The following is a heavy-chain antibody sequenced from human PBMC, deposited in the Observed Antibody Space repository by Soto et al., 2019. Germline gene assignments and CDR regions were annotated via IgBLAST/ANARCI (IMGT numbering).Heavy chain of an antibody. Sequence: EVQLLESGGGLVQPGGSLRLSCAASGFTFSSYDMSWVRQAPGKGLEWISAISGSGGSTYYADSVKGRFTISRDNSKNTLYLQMNSLRAEDTAVYYCAEAYGWFREFDYWGHRTLVTVSS. V-gene: IGHV3-23*01. D-gene: IGHD3-10*01. CDR1: GFTFSSYD. CDR2: ISGSGGST. CDR3: AEAYGWFREFDY. J-gene: IGHJ4*01.